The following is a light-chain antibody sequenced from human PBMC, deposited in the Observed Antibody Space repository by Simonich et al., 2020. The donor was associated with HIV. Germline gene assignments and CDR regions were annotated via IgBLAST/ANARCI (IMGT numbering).Light chain of an antibody. CDR2: AAS. J-gene: IGKJ1*01. CDR1: KGIRND. V-gene: IGKV1-6*01. CDR3: LQDYNYPRT. Sequence: AIQMPPSPSSLSASVGDRVTITCRASKGIRNDLGWFQQKPGKAPKLLIYAASNLQRGVPSRFSGSGSGTDFTLTISSLQPEDFATYYCLQDYNYPRTFGQGTKVEIK.